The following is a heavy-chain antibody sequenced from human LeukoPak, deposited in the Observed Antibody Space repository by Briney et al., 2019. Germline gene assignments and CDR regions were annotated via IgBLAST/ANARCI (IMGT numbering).Heavy chain of an antibody. V-gene: IGHV4-59*08. CDR1: GGSISSYY. Sequence: SETLSLTCTVSGGSISSYYWSWIRQPPGKGLEWIGYIYYSGSTNYNPSLKNRVTISIDTSKNQFSLKLSSVTAADTAVYYCARHNYYSNYGDWFDPWGQGTLVTVSS. D-gene: IGHD4-11*01. CDR3: ARHNYYSNYGDWFDP. CDR2: IYYSGST. J-gene: IGHJ5*02.